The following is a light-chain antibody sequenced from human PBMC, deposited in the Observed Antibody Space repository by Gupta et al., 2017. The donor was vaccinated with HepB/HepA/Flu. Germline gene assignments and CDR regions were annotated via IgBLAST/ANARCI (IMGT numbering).Light chain of an antibody. J-gene: IGKJ1*01. V-gene: IGKV1-17*01. CDR2: FTS. Sequence: DIEMPQSPASLSASAGDRVIITCRESQAIGADLGWYQKNSGTAPKRLIYFTSSLESGVPSRFSGSVSGPVFTLTISSLQPEDFATFYCLQHHTYPRTFGPGTKVEVK. CDR3: LQHHTYPRT. CDR1: QAIGAD.